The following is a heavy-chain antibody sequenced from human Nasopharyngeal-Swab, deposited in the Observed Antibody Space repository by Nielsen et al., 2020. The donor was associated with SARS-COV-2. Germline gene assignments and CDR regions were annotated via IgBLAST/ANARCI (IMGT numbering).Heavy chain of an antibody. CDR3: ARDGQSYGMDV. J-gene: IGHJ6*02. Sequence: GGSLRLSCAASGFTVSSNYMSWVRQAPGKGLEWVTVIYSGGSTYYADSVKGRFTISRDNSKNTLYLQMNSLRAEDTAVYYCARDGQSYGMDVWGQGTTVTVSS. CDR1: GFTVSSNY. CDR2: IYSGGST. V-gene: IGHV3-53*01.